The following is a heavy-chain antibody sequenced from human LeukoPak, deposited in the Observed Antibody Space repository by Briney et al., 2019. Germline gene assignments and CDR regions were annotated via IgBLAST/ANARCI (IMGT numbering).Heavy chain of an antibody. CDR3: AKVFRLELDETETFDY. J-gene: IGHJ4*02. Sequence: GASVRVSCKASGYTFTGYYMHWVRQAPGQGLEWMGWINLNSGGTNYAQTFQGRVTMTRDTSMSTAYMELSRLRSDDTAVYYCAKVFRLELDETETFDYWGQGTLVTVSS. CDR1: GYTFTGYY. CDR2: INLNSGGT. V-gene: IGHV1-2*02. D-gene: IGHD1-7*01.